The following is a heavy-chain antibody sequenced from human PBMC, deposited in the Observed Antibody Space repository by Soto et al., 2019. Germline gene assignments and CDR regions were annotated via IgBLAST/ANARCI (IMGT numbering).Heavy chain of an antibody. J-gene: IGHJ6*02. Sequence: GESLKVSCKASDTTHWIGWVRQEPGKGLEWMGIIYPGDSDTKYSPSFQGQVTISVDKSISTAYLHWSSLKASDTATYYCARLVNYYLAMVVWGLGTTVTVSS. CDR2: IYPGDSDT. CDR1: DTTHW. CDR3: ARLVNYYLAMVV. V-gene: IGHV5-51*01.